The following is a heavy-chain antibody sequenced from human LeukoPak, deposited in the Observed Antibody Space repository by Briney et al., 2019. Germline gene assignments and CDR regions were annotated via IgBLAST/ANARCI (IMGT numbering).Heavy chain of an antibody. CDR3: ARQVEGDYYYYMDV. D-gene: IGHD3-16*01. CDR1: GYTFTGYY. V-gene: IGHV1-2*06. J-gene: IGHJ6*03. CDR2: INPNSGGT. Sequence: ASVKVSCKASGYTFTGYYMHWVRQAPGQGLEWIGRINPNSGGTNYAQKFQGRVTMTRDTSISTAYMELSRLRSDDTAVYYCARQVEGDYYYYMDVWGKGTTVTVSS.